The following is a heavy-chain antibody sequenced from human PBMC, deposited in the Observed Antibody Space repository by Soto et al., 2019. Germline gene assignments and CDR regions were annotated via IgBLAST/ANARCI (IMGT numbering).Heavy chain of an antibody. CDR2: INPNSGGT. J-gene: IGHJ6*02. CDR3: ARDGLVRGVIKPRGGMDV. D-gene: IGHD3-10*01. CDR1: GYTFTGYY. V-gene: IGHV1-2*04. Sequence: QVQLVQSGAEVKKPGASVKVSCKASGYTFTGYYMHWVRQAPGQGLEWMGWINPNSGGTNYAQKFQGWVNMTRDTSISTAYMELSRLRSDDTAVYYCARDGLVRGVIKPRGGMDVWGQGTTVTVSS.